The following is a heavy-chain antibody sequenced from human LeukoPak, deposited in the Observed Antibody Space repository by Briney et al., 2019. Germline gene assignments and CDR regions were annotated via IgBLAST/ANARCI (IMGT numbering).Heavy chain of an antibody. D-gene: IGHD3-10*01. V-gene: IGHV4-59*10. CDR3: ARGGETRSGDYYGSGSYYRGFDP. CDR1: GGSFSGYY. CDR2: IYTSGRT. Sequence: SETLSLTCAVYGGSFSGYYWNWIRQPAGKGLEWIGRIYTSGRTYYNPSLKSRVSMSVDTSKNQFSLKLSSVTAADTAVYYCARGGETRSGDYYGSGSYYRGFDPWGQGTLVTVSS. J-gene: IGHJ5*02.